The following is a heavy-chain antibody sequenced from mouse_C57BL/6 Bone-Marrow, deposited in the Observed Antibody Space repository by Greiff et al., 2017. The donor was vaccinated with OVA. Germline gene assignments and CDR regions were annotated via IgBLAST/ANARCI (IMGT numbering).Heavy chain of an antibody. CDR1: GFNITDDY. J-gene: IGHJ4*01. D-gene: IGHD4-1*01. CDR2: IDPENGGT. CDR3: TSNWEGGYYAMDY. Sequence: VQLQQSGAELVRPGASVKLSCTASGFNITDDYMHWVKQRPEQGLEWIGWIDPENGGTEYASKFLAKATLPADTSSNPAYLQLSSRTSEDTAVDDCTSNWEGGYYAMDYWGQGTSVTVSS. V-gene: IGHV14-4*01.